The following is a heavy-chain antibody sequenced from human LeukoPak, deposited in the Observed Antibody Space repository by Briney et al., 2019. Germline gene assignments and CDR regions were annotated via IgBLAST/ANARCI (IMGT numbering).Heavy chain of an antibody. V-gene: IGHV3-30*04. CDR2: ISYDGSNK. D-gene: IGHD3-22*01. CDR3: ARATTLPDYYDSSGYYYYFDY. CDR1: GFTFSSYA. Sequence: GGSLRLSCAASGFTFSSYAVHWVRQAPGKGLEWVAVISYDGSNKYYADSVKGRFTISRDNSKNTLYLQMNSLRAEDTAVYYCARATTLPDYYDSSGYYYYFDYWGQGTLVTVSS. J-gene: IGHJ4*02.